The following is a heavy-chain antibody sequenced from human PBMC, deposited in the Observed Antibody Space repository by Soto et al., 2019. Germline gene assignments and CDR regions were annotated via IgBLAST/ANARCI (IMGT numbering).Heavy chain of an antibody. Sequence: GGSLRLSCAASGFTFSSYGMHWVRQAPGKGLEWFAVIWYDGSNKYYADYVKGRFTISRDNSKNTLYLQMNSLRAEDTAVYYCARDRFGVVTPYYYYGMDVWGQGTTVTVSS. CDR3: ARDRFGVVTPYYYYGMDV. CDR1: GFTFSSYG. V-gene: IGHV3-33*01. D-gene: IGHD3-3*01. J-gene: IGHJ6*02. CDR2: IWYDGSNK.